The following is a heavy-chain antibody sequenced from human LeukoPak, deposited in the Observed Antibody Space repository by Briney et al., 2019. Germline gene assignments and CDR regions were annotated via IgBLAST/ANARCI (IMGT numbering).Heavy chain of an antibody. Sequence: PGGSLRLSCAASGFTFSSYEMNWVRQAPGKGLEWVSYISSSGSTIYYADSVKGRFTISRDNAKNSLYLQMNSLRAEDTAVYYCAKVYDTSGYYYYYYYMDVWGKGTTVTVSS. CDR2: ISSSGSTI. D-gene: IGHD3-22*01. J-gene: IGHJ6*03. V-gene: IGHV3-48*03. CDR3: AKVYDTSGYYYYYYYMDV. CDR1: GFTFSSYE.